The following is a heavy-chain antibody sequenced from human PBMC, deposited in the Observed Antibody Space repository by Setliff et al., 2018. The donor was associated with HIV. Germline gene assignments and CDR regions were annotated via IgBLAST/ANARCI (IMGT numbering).Heavy chain of an antibody. Sequence: GGSLRLSCAASGFSFSDFWMHWVRQVPGKGLAWVSRVYSAGTTTTYADSVKGRFTISRDNGKNTLYLQMSSLRAEDSAVYFCARVGLGGAFDIWGQGTKVTVSS. CDR3: ARVGLGGAFDI. CDR1: GFSFSDFW. J-gene: IGHJ3*02. CDR2: VYSAGTTT. D-gene: IGHD1-26*01. V-gene: IGHV3-74*01.